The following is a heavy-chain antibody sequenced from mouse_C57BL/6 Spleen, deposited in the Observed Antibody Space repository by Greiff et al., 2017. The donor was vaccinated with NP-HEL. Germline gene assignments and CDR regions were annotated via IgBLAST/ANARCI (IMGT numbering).Heavy chain of an antibody. CDR2: ISYDGSN. D-gene: IGHD1-1*01. CDR3: ARAGSSYDYAMDY. CDR1: GYSITSGYY. Sequence: EVKLQESGPGLVKPSQSLSLTCSVTGYSITSGYYWNWIRQFPGNKLEWMGYISYDGSNNYNPSLKNRISITRDTSKNQFFLKLNSVTTEDTATYYCARAGSSYDYAMDYWGQGTSVTVSS. V-gene: IGHV3-6*01. J-gene: IGHJ4*01.